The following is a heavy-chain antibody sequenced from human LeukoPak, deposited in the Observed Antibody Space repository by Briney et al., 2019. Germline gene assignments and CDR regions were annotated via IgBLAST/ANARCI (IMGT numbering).Heavy chain of an antibody. Sequence: SVKVSCKASGGTFSSYAISWVRQAPGQGLEWMGGINPIFGTANYAQKFQGRVTITTDESTSTAYMELSSLRSEDTAVYYCARTTQAYYYYYYMDVWGKGTTVTVSS. J-gene: IGHJ6*03. CDR1: GGTFSSYA. CDR2: INPIFGTA. D-gene: IGHD1-1*01. V-gene: IGHV1-69*05. CDR3: ARTTQAYYYYYYMDV.